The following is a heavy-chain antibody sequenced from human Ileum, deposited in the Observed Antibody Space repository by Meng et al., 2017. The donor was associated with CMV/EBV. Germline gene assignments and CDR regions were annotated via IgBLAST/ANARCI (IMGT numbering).Heavy chain of an antibody. CDR2: IYPGDSDT. V-gene: IGHV5-51*01. CDR1: GYSFTSQG. Sequence: KGAGYSFTSQGIGGVRQMTGKGLEWMGIIYPGDSDTKYSPSFQGKVTMSADKSISTAYLQWSSLKASDTAMYYCARHSPDSGGWYVDYWGQGTLVTVSS. D-gene: IGHD6-19*01. CDR3: ARHSPDSGGWYVDY. J-gene: IGHJ4*02.